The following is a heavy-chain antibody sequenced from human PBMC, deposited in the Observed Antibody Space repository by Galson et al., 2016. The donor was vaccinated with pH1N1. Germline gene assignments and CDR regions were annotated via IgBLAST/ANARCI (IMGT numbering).Heavy chain of an antibody. V-gene: IGHV4-31*03. D-gene: IGHD2-2*01. J-gene: IGHJ5*02. CDR1: GGSSSSGGYF. CDR2: IHYDGRN. Sequence: TLSLTCTVSGGSSSSGGYFWTWIRQHPGEGLQWIGYIHYDGRNNYNPSLKSRVSISLDTSENQFSLELRSVTAADTAVYYCASIPTEYQEPFGWFDPWGQGIQVIVSS. CDR3: ASIPTEYQEPFGWFDP.